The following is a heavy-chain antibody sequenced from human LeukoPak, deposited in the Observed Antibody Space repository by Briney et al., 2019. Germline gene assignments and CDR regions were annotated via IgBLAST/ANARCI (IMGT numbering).Heavy chain of an antibody. Sequence: KPSETLSLTCAVYGGSFSGYYWSWIRQPPGKGLEWIGEINHSGSTNYNASLKSRVTISVDTSKNQFSLKLSSVTAADTAVYYCARLGESAVAGLTFDYWGQGTLVTVSS. D-gene: IGHD6-19*01. J-gene: IGHJ4*02. V-gene: IGHV4-34*01. CDR2: INHSGST. CDR3: ARLGESAVAGLTFDY. CDR1: GGSFSGYY.